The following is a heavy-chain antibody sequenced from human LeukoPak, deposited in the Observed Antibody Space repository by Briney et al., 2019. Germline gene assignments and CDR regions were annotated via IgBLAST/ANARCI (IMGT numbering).Heavy chain of an antibody. Sequence: GGSLSLSCAASGFPFRTFAMSWVRHVAGKGLEWVSGISGSGATTYYADSVKGRFTISRDNAKNSLYLQMNSLRAEDTAVYYCARGGSYFGGQGTLVTVSS. D-gene: IGHD1-26*01. CDR1: GFPFRTFA. CDR2: ISGSGATT. CDR3: ARGGSYF. V-gene: IGHV3-23*01. J-gene: IGHJ4*02.